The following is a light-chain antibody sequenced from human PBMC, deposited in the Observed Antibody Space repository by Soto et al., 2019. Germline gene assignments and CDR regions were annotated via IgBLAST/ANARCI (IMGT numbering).Light chain of an antibody. V-gene: IGLV2-14*01. J-gene: IGLJ3*02. CDR2: EVS. CDR1: SSDVGGYDY. CDR3: CSYTSTSGRV. Sequence: QSALTQPASVSGSPGQSITISCTGTSSDVGGYDYVSWYQQHPGRAPKVMIFEVSKRPSGVSNRFSGSKSGNTASLTISGLQAEDEADYYCCSYTSTSGRVFGGGTKVTVL.